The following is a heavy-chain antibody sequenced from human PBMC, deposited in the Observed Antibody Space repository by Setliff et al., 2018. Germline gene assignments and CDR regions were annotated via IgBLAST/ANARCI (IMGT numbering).Heavy chain of an antibody. CDR1: GGSFSNYY. J-gene: IGHJ4*02. V-gene: IGHV4-34*01. Sequence: PSETLSLTCTVYGGSFSNYYWSWIRQPPGKGLEWIGEINHSGSTNYNSSLTSRVTISVDTSKNQFSLKLSSVTAADTAVYYCAKPRLELRWGFEYWGQGTPVTVSS. CDR3: AKPRLELRWGFEY. CDR2: INHSGST. D-gene: IGHD1-7*01.